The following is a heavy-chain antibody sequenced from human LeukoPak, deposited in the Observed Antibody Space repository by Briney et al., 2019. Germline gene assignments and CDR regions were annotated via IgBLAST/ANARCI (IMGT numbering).Heavy chain of an antibody. D-gene: IGHD3-10*01. CDR2: ISGSGGST. CDR3: AKDGGLLWFGETFDY. J-gene: IGHJ4*02. V-gene: IGHV3-23*01. CDR1: GFTFSSYG. Sequence: PGGSLRLSCAASGFTFSSYGMSWVRQAPGKGLEWVSAISGSGGSTYYADSVKGRFTISRDNSKNTLYLQMNSLRAEDTAVYYCAKDGGLLWFGETFDYWGQGTLVTVSS.